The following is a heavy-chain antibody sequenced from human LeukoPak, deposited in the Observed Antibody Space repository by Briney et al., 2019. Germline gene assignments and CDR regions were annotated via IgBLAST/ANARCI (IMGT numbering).Heavy chain of an antibody. J-gene: IGHJ4*02. CDR1: RFTFSSYT. CDR2: ISPSSTHI. V-gene: IGHV3-21*01. CDR3: ARDSTRYYYDSSGYFLFDY. D-gene: IGHD3-22*01. Sequence: GGSLRLSCAASRFTFSSYTMTWVRQAPGKGLEWVSSISPSSTHIYYADSVKGRFTISRDNAKNSLYLQMNSLRAEDTAVYYCARDSTRYYYDSSGYFLFDYWGQGTLVTVSS.